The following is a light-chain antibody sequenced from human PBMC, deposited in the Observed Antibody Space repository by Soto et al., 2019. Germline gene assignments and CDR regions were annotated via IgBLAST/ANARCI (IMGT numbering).Light chain of an antibody. Sequence: ETVLTQSPGTLSLSPGERATLSCRASQTVNGNSLGWYQQKPGQAPRLLIYDTSSRATGIPDRFSGSGSGTDFTLTISRLEPEDFAVYYCQQCGSLPGTCGEGTRVDIK. CDR2: DTS. CDR1: QTVNGNS. V-gene: IGKV3-20*01. CDR3: QQCGSLPGT. J-gene: IGKJ1*01.